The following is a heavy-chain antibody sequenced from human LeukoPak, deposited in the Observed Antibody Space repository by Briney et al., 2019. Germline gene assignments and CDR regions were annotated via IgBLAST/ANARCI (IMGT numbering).Heavy chain of an antibody. CDR3: ARGAKADT. CDR1: GASVSNYF. V-gene: IGHV4-59*02. D-gene: IGHD2-15*01. Sequence: NPSETLSLTCTVSGASVSNYFWSWIRQPPGKGLEWIGYIYYSGSANYNPSLKSRVTISIDTSKNQFSLKLTSVTAAETAVYYCARGAKADTWGQGPLVTVSS. CDR2: IYYSGSA. J-gene: IGHJ5*02.